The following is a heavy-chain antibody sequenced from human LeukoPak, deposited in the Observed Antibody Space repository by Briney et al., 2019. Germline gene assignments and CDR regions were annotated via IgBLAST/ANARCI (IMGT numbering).Heavy chain of an antibody. CDR1: GYTFTGYY. CDR3: ARGDHIVVVPAANGVRGENYFDY. V-gene: IGHV1-2*02. J-gene: IGHJ4*02. Sequence: ASVKVSCKASGYTFTGYYMHWVRQAPGQGLEWMGWINPNSGGTNYAQKFQGRVTMTRDTSISTAYMELSRLRSDDTAVYYCARGDHIVVVPAANGVRGENYFDYWGQGTLVTVSS. CDR2: INPNSGGT. D-gene: IGHD2-2*01.